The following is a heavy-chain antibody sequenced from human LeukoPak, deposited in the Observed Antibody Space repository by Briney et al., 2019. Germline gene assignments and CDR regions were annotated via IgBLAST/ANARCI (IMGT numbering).Heavy chain of an antibody. V-gene: IGHV1-69*13. D-gene: IGHD3-10*01. CDR2: IIHIFGSA. Sequence: ASVKVSCKASGGTFSSYAISWVRQAPGQGLEWMGGIIHIFGSANYAQNFQGRVTITADESTSTVYMELSSLRSEDTAVYYCARAGRALAVDFDYWGQGTLVTVSS. CDR1: GGTFSSYA. J-gene: IGHJ4*02. CDR3: ARAGRALAVDFDY.